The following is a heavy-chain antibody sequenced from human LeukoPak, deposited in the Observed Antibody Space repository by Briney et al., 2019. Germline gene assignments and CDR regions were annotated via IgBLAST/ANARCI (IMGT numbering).Heavy chain of an antibody. V-gene: IGHV3-74*01. CDR2: INSDGSST. CDR3: VRESYYYDSSGFDY. J-gene: IGHJ4*02. D-gene: IGHD3-22*01. Sequence: GGSLRLSCAASGFTFSSYWIHWVRQAPGKGLVWVSRINSDGSSTTYADSVKGRFTISRDNAKNTLYLQMNSLRAEDTAVYYCVRESYYYDSSGFDYWGQGTLVTVSS. CDR1: GFTFSSYW.